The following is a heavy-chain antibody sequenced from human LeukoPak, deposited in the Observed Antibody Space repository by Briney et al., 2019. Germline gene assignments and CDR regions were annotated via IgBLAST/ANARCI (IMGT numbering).Heavy chain of an antibody. CDR3: ARVTQTDYDFDY. CDR2: ISAYNGNT. CDR1: GYTFTSYG. Sequence: ASVKVSCKASGYTFTSYGISWVRQAPGQGLEWMGWISAYNGNTDYAQKLQGRVTMTTDTSTSTAYMELRSLRSDDMAVYYCARVTQTDYDFDYWGQGTLVTVSS. J-gene: IGHJ4*02. D-gene: IGHD4-17*01. V-gene: IGHV1-18*03.